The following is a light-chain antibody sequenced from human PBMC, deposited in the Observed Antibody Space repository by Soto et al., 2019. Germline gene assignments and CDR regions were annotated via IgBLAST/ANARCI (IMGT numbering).Light chain of an antibody. J-gene: IGKJ1*01. CDR2: GAS. CDR1: QSVSSK. V-gene: IGKV3-15*01. Sequence: EIVLTQSPATLSVSPGERVILSCRASQSVSSKLAWYQHKPGQGPRLLIYGASTRATGIPARFSGSGSGTEFTRAISSLQSEDFAVYYCQQYNDWSPWTFGQGTKVEIK. CDR3: QQYNDWSPWT.